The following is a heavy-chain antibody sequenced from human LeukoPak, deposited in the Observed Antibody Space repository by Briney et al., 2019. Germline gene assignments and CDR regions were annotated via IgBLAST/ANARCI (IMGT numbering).Heavy chain of an antibody. CDR1: GFTFSSYW. V-gene: IGHV3-23*01. J-gene: IGHJ4*02. Sequence: GGSLRLSCADSGFTFSSYWMSWVRQAPGKGLEWVSVITNGVGTTFYADSVRGQFTISRDNSKNTVYLQMNSLRADDTAVYYCAKLRGGAYSTWFFDYWGQGTLVTVSS. CDR3: AKLRGGAYSTWFFDY. D-gene: IGHD3-22*01. CDR2: ITNGVGTT.